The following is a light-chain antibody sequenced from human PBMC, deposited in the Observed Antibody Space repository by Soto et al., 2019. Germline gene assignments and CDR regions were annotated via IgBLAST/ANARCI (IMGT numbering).Light chain of an antibody. CDR1: SSYVGGYSY. J-gene: IGLJ1*01. CDR2: DVS. Sequence: QSVLTQPASVSGSPGQSIAISCTGTSSYVGGYSYVSWYQQQPGKAPKLVISDVSNRPSGVSDRFSGSKSGNTASLTISGLQTEDEADYYCASYTTSSTYVFGTGTKVIVL. V-gene: IGLV2-14*01. CDR3: ASYTTSSTYV.